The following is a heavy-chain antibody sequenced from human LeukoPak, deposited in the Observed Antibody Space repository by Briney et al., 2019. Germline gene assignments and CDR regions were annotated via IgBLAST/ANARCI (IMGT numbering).Heavy chain of an antibody. Sequence: GASVKVSCKASGYTFTGYYMHWVRQAPGQGLEWMGWINPNSGGTNYAQKFQGRVTMTRDTSISTTYMELSRLRSDDTAVYYCARVSGIAAAGIKYYFDYWGQGTLVTVSS. J-gene: IGHJ4*02. CDR2: INPNSGGT. CDR3: ARVSGIAAAGIKYYFDY. V-gene: IGHV1-2*02. D-gene: IGHD6-13*01. CDR1: GYTFTGYY.